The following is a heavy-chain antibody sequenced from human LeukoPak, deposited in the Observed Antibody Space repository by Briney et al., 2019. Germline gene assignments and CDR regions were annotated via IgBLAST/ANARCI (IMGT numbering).Heavy chain of an antibody. CDR2: INHSGST. J-gene: IGHJ4*02. Sequence: SETLSLTCAVYGGSFSGYYWSWIRQPPGKGLEWIGEINHSGSTNYNPSLKSRVTISVDTSKKQFSLKLSSVTAADTAVYYCARGLSAVVYWGQGTLVTVSS. CDR3: ARGLSAVVY. CDR1: GGSFSGYY. D-gene: IGHD3-16*02. V-gene: IGHV4-34*01.